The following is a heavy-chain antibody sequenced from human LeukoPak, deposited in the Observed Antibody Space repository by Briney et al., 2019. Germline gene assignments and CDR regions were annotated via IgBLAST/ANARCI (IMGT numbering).Heavy chain of an antibody. CDR1: GFSFSSYW. CDR2: IRTDGGTK. V-gene: IGHV3-74*01. Sequence: GGSLRLSCAASGFSFSSYWMHWVRQAPGKGLAWVSRIRTDGGTKYYADSVKGRFTVSRDNARNTLYLQMDSLRVDDTAVYYCARDWAWGGFDHWGQGTLVTVSS. D-gene: IGHD3-16*01. J-gene: IGHJ4*02. CDR3: ARDWAWGGFDH.